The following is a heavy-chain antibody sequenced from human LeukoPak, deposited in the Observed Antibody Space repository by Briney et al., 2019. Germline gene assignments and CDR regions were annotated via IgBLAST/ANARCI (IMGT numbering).Heavy chain of an antibody. J-gene: IGHJ3*02. V-gene: IGHV4-4*07. CDR2: IYTSGST. D-gene: IGHD6-13*01. CDR3: ARGEYSSSWYGAAFDI. Sequence: PSETLTLTCTVSGGSISSYYWSWIRQPAGKGLEWIGRIYTSGSTNYNPSLKSRVTMSVDTSKNQFSLKLSSVTAADTAVYYCARGEYSSSWYGAAFDIWGQGTMVTVSS. CDR1: GGSISSYY.